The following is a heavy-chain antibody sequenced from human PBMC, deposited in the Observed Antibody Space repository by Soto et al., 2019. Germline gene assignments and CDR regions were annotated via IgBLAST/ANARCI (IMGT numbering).Heavy chain of an antibody. V-gene: IGHV4-31*03. J-gene: IGHJ4*02. D-gene: IGHD2-15*01. Sequence: QVQLQESGPGLVKPSQTLSLTCTVSGGSISSGGYYWSWIRQHPGKGLEWIGYIYYSGSTYYNPSLKSRVTISVDPSKNQFSLKLSSVTAADTAVYYCGRVGYCSGGSCYLSPNFDYWGQGTLVTVSS. CDR3: GRVGYCSGGSCYLSPNFDY. CDR2: IYYSGST. CDR1: GGSISSGGYY.